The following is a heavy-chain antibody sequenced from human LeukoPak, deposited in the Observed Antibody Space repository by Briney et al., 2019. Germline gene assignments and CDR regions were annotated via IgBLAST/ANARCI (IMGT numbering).Heavy chain of an antibody. D-gene: IGHD2-21*02. CDR3: ARRSFCGGDCLWLDS. V-gene: IGHV4-39*01. Sequence: PSEPLSLTCSVSADSTSSTAYYWGWIRQPPGKGLEWIGSIYHTGVTYYSPSLKRRVTISVHTSKNQFSLNLISVTAADTAMYYCARRSFCGGDCLWLDSWGRGTLVTVSS. CDR2: IYHTGVT. CDR1: ADSTSSTAYY. J-gene: IGHJ4*02.